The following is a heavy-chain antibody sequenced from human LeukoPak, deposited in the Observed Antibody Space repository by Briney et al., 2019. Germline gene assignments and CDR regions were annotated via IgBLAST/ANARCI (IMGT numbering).Heavy chain of an antibody. J-gene: IGHJ3*02. CDR3: TKGWIQLWNDAFDI. CDR2: ISDSGGST. CDR1: EFTFSSYA. Sequence: GGSLRLSCAASEFTFSSYAMSWVRQAPGKGLEWVSVISDSGGSTYYANSVKGRFTISRDNSKNMLYLQMNSLRAEDTAVYYCTKGWIQLWNDAFDIWGQGALVTVSS. V-gene: IGHV3-23*01. D-gene: IGHD5-18*01.